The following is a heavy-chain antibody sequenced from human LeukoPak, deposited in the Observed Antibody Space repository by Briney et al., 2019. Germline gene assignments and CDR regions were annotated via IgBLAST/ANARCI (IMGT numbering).Heavy chain of an antibody. CDR2: MYLSGTT. Sequence: SGTLSLTCTVSGDSINSLDLWSWVRQPPGKGLEWIGEMYLSGTTHSNPSVKSRVTISIDKSKNQFFLNLSSVTAADTAVYYCARELDSRRGDWFDPWGQGTLVTVPS. CDR1: GDSINSLDL. D-gene: IGHD6-13*01. CDR3: ARELDSRRGDWFDP. V-gene: IGHV4-4*02. J-gene: IGHJ5*02.